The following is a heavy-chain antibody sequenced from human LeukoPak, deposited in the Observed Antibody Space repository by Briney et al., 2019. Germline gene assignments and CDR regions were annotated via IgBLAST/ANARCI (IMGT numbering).Heavy chain of an antibody. J-gene: IGHJ4*02. D-gene: IGHD4-17*01. CDR3: ARRAVTTGYFDY. V-gene: IGHV5-51*01. Sequence: GESLKISCKGSGYSFTSYWIAWVRQMPGKGLEWMGIIYPGDFDTRYSPSFQGQVTISADKSISTAYLPWSSLKASDTAVYYCARRAVTTGYFDYWGQGSLVTVSS. CDR1: GYSFTSYW. CDR2: IYPGDFDT.